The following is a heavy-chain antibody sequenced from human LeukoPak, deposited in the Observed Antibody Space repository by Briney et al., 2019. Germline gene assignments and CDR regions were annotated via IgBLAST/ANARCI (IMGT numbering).Heavy chain of an antibody. Sequence: SVKVSCKASGGTFSSYAISWVRQAPGQGLEWMGGIIPIFGTANYAQKFQGRVTITADESTSTAYMELSSLRSEDTAVYYCARECGREYGAPDAFDIWGQGTMVTVSS. J-gene: IGHJ3*02. CDR3: ARECGREYGAPDAFDI. D-gene: IGHD3-10*01. V-gene: IGHV1-69*13. CDR2: IIPIFGTA. CDR1: GGTFSSYA.